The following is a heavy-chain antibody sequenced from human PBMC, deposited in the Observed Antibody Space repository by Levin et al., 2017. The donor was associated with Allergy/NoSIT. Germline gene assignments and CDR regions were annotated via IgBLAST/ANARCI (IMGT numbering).Heavy chain of an antibody. CDR1: GASLNNYF. V-gene: IGHV4-59*12. J-gene: IGHJ5*01. Sequence: PGGSLRLSCTVSGASLNNYFWSWIRQPPGKGLEWIGYIYSSGGTNCNPPLKSRVTMSVDMTKNHFSLRLRSVTAADTAVYYCARGDYGDYGWFDSWGQGTLVTVSS. D-gene: IGHD4-17*01. CDR2: IYSSGGT. CDR3: ARGDYGDYGWFDS.